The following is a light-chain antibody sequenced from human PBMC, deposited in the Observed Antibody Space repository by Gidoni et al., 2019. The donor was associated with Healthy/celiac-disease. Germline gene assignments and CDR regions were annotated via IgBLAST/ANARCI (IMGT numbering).Light chain of an antibody. CDR2: DVS. V-gene: IGLV2-11*01. CDR3: CSYAGSYTFV. J-gene: IGLJ1*01. CDR1: SSDVGGYNY. Sequence: QSALTQPRSVSGSPGQSVTISCTGTSSDVGGYNYVSWYQQHPGKAPNLMISDVSKRPSGVPDRFSGSKSGNTASLTISGLQAEDEADYYCCSYAGSYTFVFGTGTKVTVL.